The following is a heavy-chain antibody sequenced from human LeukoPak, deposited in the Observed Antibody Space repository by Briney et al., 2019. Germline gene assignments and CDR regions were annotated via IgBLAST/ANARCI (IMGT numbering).Heavy chain of an antibody. CDR1: GGSISSSSYY. J-gene: IGHJ3*02. V-gene: IGHV4-39*07. Sequence: NPSETLSLTCTVSGGSISSSSYYWGWIRQPPGKGLEWIGSIYYSGSTYYNPSLKSRVTISVDTSKNQFSLKLSSVTAADTAVYYCARDLYCSGGSCFWGAFDIWGQGTMVTVSS. CDR2: IYYSGST. D-gene: IGHD2-15*01. CDR3: ARDLYCSGGSCFWGAFDI.